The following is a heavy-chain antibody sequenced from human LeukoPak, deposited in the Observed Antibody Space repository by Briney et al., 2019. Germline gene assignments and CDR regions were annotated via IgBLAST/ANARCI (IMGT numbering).Heavy chain of an antibody. Sequence: GGSLRLSCAASGFTFSSYWMSWVRQAPGKGLEWVANIKQDGSEKYYVDSVKGRFTISRDRARNSLYLQMDSLRPEDTALYYCAKDTGGNGAYFYAMDVWGQGTSDTVSS. J-gene: IGHJ6*02. V-gene: IGHV3-7*03. D-gene: IGHD4-23*01. CDR1: GFTFSSYW. CDR3: AKDTGGNGAYFYAMDV. CDR2: IKQDGSEK.